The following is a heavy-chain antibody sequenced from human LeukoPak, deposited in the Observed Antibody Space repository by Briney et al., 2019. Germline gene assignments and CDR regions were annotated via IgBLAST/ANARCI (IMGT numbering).Heavy chain of an antibody. CDR1: GFTFSSYA. V-gene: IGHV3-23*01. J-gene: IGHJ5*02. Sequence: GGSLRLSCAASGFTFSSYAMSWVRQAPGKGLEWVSTISSGGGSTYYADSVKGRFTISRDNSKNTLYLQMYSLGAEDTAVYYCARLPAAINGYFDPWGQGTLVTVSS. CDR3: ARLPAAINGYFDP. CDR2: ISSGGGST. D-gene: IGHD2-2*01.